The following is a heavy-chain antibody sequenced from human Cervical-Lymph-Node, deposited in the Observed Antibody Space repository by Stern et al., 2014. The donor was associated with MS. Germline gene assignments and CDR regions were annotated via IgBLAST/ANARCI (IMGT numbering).Heavy chain of an antibody. CDR1: GDNFTRYA. V-gene: IGHV7-4-1*02. CDR2: INTNTGIP. J-gene: IGHJ4*02. D-gene: IGHD6-13*01. CDR3: ARPFSGADHAFDY. Sequence: QMQLVQSGSELRKPGASVKISCKASGDNFTRYAMNWVRQAPGQGLEWMGWINTNTGIPTYAQGFRGRFVLSLDTSITTSYLQISSLRAEDSAVYYCARPFSGADHAFDYWGPGTLVTVSS.